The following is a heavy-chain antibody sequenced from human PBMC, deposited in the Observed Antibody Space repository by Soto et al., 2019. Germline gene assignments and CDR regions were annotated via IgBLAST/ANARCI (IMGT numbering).Heavy chain of an antibody. CDR1: GGSFSGYY. D-gene: IGHD3-10*01. CDR3: ARAGGYGSGSYGFDY. CDR2: INHSGST. V-gene: IGHV4-34*01. Sequence: QVQLQQWGAGLLKPSETLSLTCAVYGGSFSGYYWSWIRQPPGKGLEWIGEINHSGSTNYNPSLKSRVTISVDTSKNQFSLELSSVTAADTAVYYCARAGGYGSGSYGFDYWGQGTLVTVSS. J-gene: IGHJ4*02.